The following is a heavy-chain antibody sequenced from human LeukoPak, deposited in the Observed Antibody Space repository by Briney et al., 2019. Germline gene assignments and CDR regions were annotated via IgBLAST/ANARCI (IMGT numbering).Heavy chain of an antibody. CDR3: ARDSSGWSPEYFQH. CDR2: ISSSSSYI. CDR1: GFTFSSSS. Sequence: GGSLRLSCAAAGFTFSSSSMNWVRQAPGKGLEWVSSISSSSSYIYYADSVKGRFTISRDNAKNSLYLQMNSLRAEDTAVYYCARDSSGWSPEYFQHWGQGTLVTVSS. J-gene: IGHJ1*01. V-gene: IGHV3-21*01. D-gene: IGHD6-19*01.